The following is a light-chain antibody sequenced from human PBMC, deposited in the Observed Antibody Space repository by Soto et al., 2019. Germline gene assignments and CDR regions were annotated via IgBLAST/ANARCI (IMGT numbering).Light chain of an antibody. V-gene: IGKV1-9*01. Sequence: DLQMTQSPSSLSASVGYRVTITCRASQSISSYLAWYQQEPGKAPKLLIYAASTLQSGVPSRFSGSGFGTDFTLTISSLQSEDFATYYCQQYYTYPYTFGQGTKVDIK. CDR1: QSISSY. CDR2: AAS. CDR3: QQYYTYPYT. J-gene: IGKJ2*01.